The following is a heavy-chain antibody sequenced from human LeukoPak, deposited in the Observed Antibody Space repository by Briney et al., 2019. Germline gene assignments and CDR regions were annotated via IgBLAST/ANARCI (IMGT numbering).Heavy chain of an antibody. Sequence: SETLSLTCSVSGGTVSSDNYYWSWIRQPPGKGLEWVGCIFYTGTTSYNPSLKSRVTISADTSKKQFSLSLTSVTAADTAVYYCARSWFGGNYGNFDYWGQGRVVTVSS. J-gene: IGHJ4*02. CDR3: ARSWFGGNYGNFDY. CDR2: IFYTGTT. V-gene: IGHV4-61*01. D-gene: IGHD3-10*01. CDR1: GGTVSSDNYY.